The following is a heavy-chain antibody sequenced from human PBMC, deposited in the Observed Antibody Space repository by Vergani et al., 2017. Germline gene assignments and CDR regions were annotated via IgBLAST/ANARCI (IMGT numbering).Heavy chain of an antibody. CDR2: ISYDGSNK. Sequence: QVQLVESGGGVVQPGRSLRLSCAASGFTFSSYGMHWVRQAPGKGVEWVAVISYDGSNKYYADSVKGRFTISRDNSKNTLYLQMNSLRAEDTAVYYCAKAPIDYGGNSFFDYWGQGTLVTVSS. CDR3: AKAPIDYGGNSFFDY. J-gene: IGHJ4*02. CDR1: GFTFSSYG. V-gene: IGHV3-30*18. D-gene: IGHD4-23*01.